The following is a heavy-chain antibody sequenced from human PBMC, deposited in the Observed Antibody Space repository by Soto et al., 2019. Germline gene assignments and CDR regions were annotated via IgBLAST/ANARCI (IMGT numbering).Heavy chain of an antibody. D-gene: IGHD6-19*01. CDR2: TYYRSKGYN. J-gene: IGHJ6*02. CDR1: GDSVSSNSAA. V-gene: IGHV6-1*01. CDR3: AREPSVAGYYYYGMDV. Sequence: SQTLSLTCAISGDSVSSNSAAWNWIRQSPSRGLEWLGRTYYRSKGYNDYAVSVKRRITINPDTSKNQFSLRLKSVTPEDTAGYYCAREPSVAGYYYYGMDVWGQGTTVTVSS.